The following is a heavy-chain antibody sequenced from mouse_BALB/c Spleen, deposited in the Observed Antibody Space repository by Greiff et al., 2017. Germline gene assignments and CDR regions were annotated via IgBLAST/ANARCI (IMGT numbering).Heavy chain of an antibody. V-gene: IGHV2-9*02. CDR2: IWAGGST. D-gene: IGHD2-3*01. CDR3: AREGDDGYFAWFAY. J-gene: IGHJ3*01. Sequence: VKLMESGPGLVAPSQSLSITCTVSGFSLTSYGVHWVRQPPGKGLEWLGVIWAGGSTNYNSALMSRLSISKDNSKSQVFLKMNSLQTDDTAMYYCAREGDDGYFAWFAYWGQGTLVTVSA. CDR1: GFSLTSYG.